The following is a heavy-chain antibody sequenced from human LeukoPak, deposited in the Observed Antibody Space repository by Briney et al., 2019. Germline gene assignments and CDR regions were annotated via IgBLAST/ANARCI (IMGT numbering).Heavy chain of an antibody. CDR1: GGSFSGYY. V-gene: IGHV4-30-4*08. CDR3: AREHGGYGDYVPDY. CDR2: IYYSGST. D-gene: IGHD4-17*01. J-gene: IGHJ4*02. Sequence: SETLSLTCAVYGGSFSGYYWSWIRQPPGKGLEWIGYIYYSGSTYYNPSLKSRVTISVDTSKNQFSLKLSSVTAADTAVYYCAREHGGYGDYVPDYWGQGTLVTVSS.